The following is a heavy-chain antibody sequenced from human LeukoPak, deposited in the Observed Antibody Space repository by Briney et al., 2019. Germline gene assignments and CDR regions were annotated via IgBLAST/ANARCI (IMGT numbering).Heavy chain of an antibody. J-gene: IGHJ3*02. CDR1: GGTFSSYA. CDR3: AREAGEMATTCLFDI. D-gene: IGHD5-24*01. CDR2: IIPIFGTA. V-gene: IGHV1-69*13. Sequence: ASVKVSCKASGGTFSSYAISWVRQAPGQGLEWMGGIIPIFGTANYAQKFQGRVTITADESTSTAYMELSSLRSEDTAVYYCAREAGEMATTCLFDIWGQGTMVTVSS.